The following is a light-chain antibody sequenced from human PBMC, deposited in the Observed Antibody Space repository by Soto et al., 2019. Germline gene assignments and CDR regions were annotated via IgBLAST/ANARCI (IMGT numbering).Light chain of an antibody. V-gene: IGKV3-20*01. Sequence: EIVLTQSPGTLSLSPGERATLSCRASQSVSSNYLAWYQQKPGQAPRVLIYGASNRATGIPDRFSGGGSGTDFTLIISRLEPDDFAVYYCQQYGSSLLTFGPGTNVDIK. CDR3: QQYGSSLLT. CDR1: QSVSSNY. CDR2: GAS. J-gene: IGKJ3*01.